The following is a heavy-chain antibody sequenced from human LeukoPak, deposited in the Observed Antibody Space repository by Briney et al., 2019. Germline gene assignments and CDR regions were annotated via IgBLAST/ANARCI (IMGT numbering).Heavy chain of an antibody. D-gene: IGHD1-26*01. CDR2: IYPVDSDT. CDR1: GYSFTNYW. V-gene: IGHV5-51*01. J-gene: IGHJ4*02. Sequence: GESLKIPCQGSGYSFTNYWSGWVGQMPGKGLDWMGIIYPVDSDTRYRPSCQGQVTTSAAKPISTAYLQWTSLKPSATLINYRARHAVGATTWFGPLDYWGQGTQVTVPS. CDR3: ARHAVGATTWFGPLDY.